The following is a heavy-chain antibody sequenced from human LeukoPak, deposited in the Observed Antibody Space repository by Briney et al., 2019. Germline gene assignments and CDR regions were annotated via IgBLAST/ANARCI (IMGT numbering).Heavy chain of an antibody. CDR2: INHSGST. V-gene: IGHV4-34*01. CDR1: GGSFSGYY. J-gene: IGHJ1*01. Sequence: SETLSLACAVYGGSFSGYYWSWIRQPPGKGLEWIGEINHSGSTNYNPSLKSRVTISVDTPKNQFSLKLSSVTAADTAVYYCARGWYFQHWGQGTLVTVSS. CDR3: ARGWYFQH.